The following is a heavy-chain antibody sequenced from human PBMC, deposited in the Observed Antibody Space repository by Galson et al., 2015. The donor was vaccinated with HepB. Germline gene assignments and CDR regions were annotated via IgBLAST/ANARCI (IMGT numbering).Heavy chain of an antibody. J-gene: IGHJ5*02. CDR2: IYWNDDK. CDR1: GFSLSTSGVG. CDR3: AHLGPWYYDFWSDYSGSPFDP. D-gene: IGHD3-3*01. Sequence: PALVKPTQTLTLTCTFSGFSLSTSGVGVGWIRQPPGKALECLAVIYWNDDKRYSPSLKSRLTIIKDTSKNQVVLTMTNMDPVDTGTYYCAHLGPWYYDFWSDYSGSPFDPWGHGTLVTVSS. V-gene: IGHV2-5*01.